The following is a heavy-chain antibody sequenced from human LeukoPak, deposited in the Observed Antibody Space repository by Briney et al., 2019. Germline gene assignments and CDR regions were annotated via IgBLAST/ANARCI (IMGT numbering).Heavy chain of an antibody. Sequence: PGRSLRLSCAASGFTFSSYGMHWVRQAPGKGLEWVAVISYDGSNKYYADSVKGRFTISRDDSQNTLYLQMNSLSAEDTAVYYCAKVETSGGANCYALDYWGQGTLVTVSS. D-gene: IGHD2-2*01. CDR3: AKVETSGGANCYALDY. J-gene: IGHJ4*02. CDR1: GFTFSSYG. V-gene: IGHV3-30*18. CDR2: ISYDGSNK.